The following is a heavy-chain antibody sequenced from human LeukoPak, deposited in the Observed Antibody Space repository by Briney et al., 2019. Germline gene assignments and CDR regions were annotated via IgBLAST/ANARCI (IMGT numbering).Heavy chain of an antibody. CDR1: GGSISSSSYY. V-gene: IGHV4-39*07. CDR3: ARGPITMIVVVSNDAFDI. Sequence: SETLSLTCTVSGGSISSSSYYWGWIRQPPGKGLEWIGSIYYSGSTYYNPSLKSRVTISVDTSKNQFSLKLSSVTAADTAVYYCARGPITMIVVVSNDAFDIWGQGTMVAVSS. CDR2: IYYSGST. D-gene: IGHD3-22*01. J-gene: IGHJ3*02.